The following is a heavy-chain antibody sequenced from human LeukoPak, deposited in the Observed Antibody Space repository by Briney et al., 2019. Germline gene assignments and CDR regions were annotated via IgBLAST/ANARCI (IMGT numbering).Heavy chain of an antibody. J-gene: IGHJ4*02. CDR2: IYYSGST. CDR1: GGSITSSSYY. CDR3: ARGLEHSSSQCFDY. V-gene: IGHV4-39*01. Sequence: SETLSLTCTVSGGSITSSSYYWGWIRQPPGKGLEWIASIYYSGSTYYNPSLKSRVTISVDTSKNQFSLKLSSVTAADTAVYYCARGLEHSSSQCFDYWGQGTLVTVSS. D-gene: IGHD6-13*01.